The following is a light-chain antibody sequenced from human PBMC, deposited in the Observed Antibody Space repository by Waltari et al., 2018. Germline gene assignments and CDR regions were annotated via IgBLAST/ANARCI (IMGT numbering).Light chain of an antibody. Sequence: DVVMTQSPLSLPVILGQPASISRKPSQSLVHSDGNTYLNWFHQRPGQSPRRLIYKVSNRDSGVPDRFSGSGSGTDFTLKISRVEAEDVGVYYCMQSIHWPWTFGQGTKVEIK. CDR1: QSLVHSDGNTY. CDR2: KVS. V-gene: IGKV2-30*02. CDR3: MQSIHWPWT. J-gene: IGKJ1*01.